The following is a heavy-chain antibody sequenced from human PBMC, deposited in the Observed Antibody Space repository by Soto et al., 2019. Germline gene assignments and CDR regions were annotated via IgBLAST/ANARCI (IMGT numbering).Heavy chain of an antibody. CDR2: FSGSGGST. CDR3: AKHISDRYYYYYSMDV. D-gene: IGHD6-19*01. CDR1: GFTFSNYA. J-gene: IGHJ6*02. Sequence: PGGSLRLSCAASGFTFSNYAMSWVRQAPGKGLEWVSAFSGSGGSTDYADSVKGRFTISRDNSKNTMYLQMNSLRAEDTAVYYCAKHISDRYYYYYSMDVWGQGTTVTVSS. V-gene: IGHV3-23*01.